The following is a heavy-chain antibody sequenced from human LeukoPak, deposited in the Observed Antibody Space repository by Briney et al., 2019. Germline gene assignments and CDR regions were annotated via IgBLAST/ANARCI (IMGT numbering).Heavy chain of an antibody. CDR3: TRGSRYIYYYYYYVDV. CDR2: MNPNGGNT. Sequence: ASVKVSCKASGYTFTGYYIHWVRQATGQGLEWMGWMNPNGGNTGYAQKFQGRVTITRNTSISPTYMGLSRLRSEDTAAYLCTRGSRYIYYYYYYVDVWGKGTTVTVSS. V-gene: IGHV1-8*03. D-gene: IGHD5-24*01. CDR1: GYTFTGYY. J-gene: IGHJ6*03.